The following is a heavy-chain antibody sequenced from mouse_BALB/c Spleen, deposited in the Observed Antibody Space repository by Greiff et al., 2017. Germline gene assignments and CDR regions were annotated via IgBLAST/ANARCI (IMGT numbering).Heavy chain of an antibody. CDR2: ISSGGST. Sequence: LQQSGGGLVKPGGSLKLSCAASGFTFSSYAMSWVRQTPEKRLEWVASISSGGSTYYPDSVKGRFTISRDNARNILYLQMSSLRSEDTAMYYCARRDGKGFAYWGQGTLVTVSA. CDR3: ARRDGKGFAY. D-gene: IGHD2-1*01. CDR1: GFTFSSYA. V-gene: IGHV5-6-5*01. J-gene: IGHJ3*01.